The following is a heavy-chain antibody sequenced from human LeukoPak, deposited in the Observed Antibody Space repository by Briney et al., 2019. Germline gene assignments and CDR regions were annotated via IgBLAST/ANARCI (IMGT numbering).Heavy chain of an antibody. Sequence: PSGTLSLTCAVSGGSISSSNWWSWVRQPPGKGLEWIGETYHSGSTNYNPSLKSRVTISVDKSKNQFSLKLSSVTAADTAVYYCARREYYDFWSDKDWFDPWGQGTLVTVSS. CDR2: TYHSGST. D-gene: IGHD3-3*01. J-gene: IGHJ5*02. CDR1: GGSISSSNW. V-gene: IGHV4-4*02. CDR3: ARREYYDFWSDKDWFDP.